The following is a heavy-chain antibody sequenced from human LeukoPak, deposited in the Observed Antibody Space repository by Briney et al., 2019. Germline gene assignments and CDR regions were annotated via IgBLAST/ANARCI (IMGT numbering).Heavy chain of an antibody. V-gene: IGHV4-34*01. CDR3: ARVVDGNYYFDY. CDR2: INHSGST. J-gene: IGHJ4*02. D-gene: IGHD2-2*01. CDR1: GGSFSGYY. Sequence: PSETLPLTCAVYGGSFSGYYWSWIRQPPGKGLEWIGEINHSGSTNYNPSLKSRVTISVDTSKNQFSLKLSSATAADTAVYYCARVVDGNYYFDYWGQGTLVTVSS.